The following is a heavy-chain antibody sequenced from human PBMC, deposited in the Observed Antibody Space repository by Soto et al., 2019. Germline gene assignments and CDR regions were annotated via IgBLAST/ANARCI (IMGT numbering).Heavy chain of an antibody. D-gene: IGHD3-9*01. CDR2: ISDSGSS. Sequence: QVQLQESGPGLVKPSQTLTLTCTVSGGSISSGSFYWSWIRQHPGKGLEWIGHISDSGSSYYNPSRESRVTISVDTSKNQCSLKLSAVTAADTAVYFCARTTFYDIFTAYYSLFDYWGQGTLVTVSS. CDR3: ARTTFYDIFTAYYSLFDY. V-gene: IGHV4-31*03. J-gene: IGHJ4*02. CDR1: GGSISSGSFY.